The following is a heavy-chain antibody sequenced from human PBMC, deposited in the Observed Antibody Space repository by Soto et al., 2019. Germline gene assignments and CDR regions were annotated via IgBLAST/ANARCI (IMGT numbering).Heavy chain of an antibody. V-gene: IGHV4-30-4*01. CDR1: GGSISSGDYH. CDR2: IHYSGSA. J-gene: IGHJ4*02. CDR3: AREMATMKFDY. Sequence: PSETLSLTCTVSGGSISSGDYHWTWIRQPPGKCLEWIGYIHYSGSAYYNPSLKSRVTISVDTSKKQFSLRLSSVTAADTAVYYCAREMATMKFDYWGQGALVTVYS.